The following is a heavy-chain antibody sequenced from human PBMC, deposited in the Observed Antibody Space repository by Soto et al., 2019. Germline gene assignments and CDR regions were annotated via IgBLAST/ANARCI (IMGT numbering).Heavy chain of an antibody. CDR2: IYSGGST. D-gene: IGHD3-10*01. CDR1: GFTVSSNY. V-gene: IGHV3-66*01. J-gene: IGHJ4*02. Sequence: EVQLVESGGGLVQPGGSLRLSCAASGFTVSSNYMSWVRQAPGKGLEWVSVIYSGGSTYYADSVKGRFTISRDNSKNTLYLQMNSLRAEDTAVYYCASLLSRGEVRGLYWGQGTLVTVSS. CDR3: ASLLSRGEVRGLY.